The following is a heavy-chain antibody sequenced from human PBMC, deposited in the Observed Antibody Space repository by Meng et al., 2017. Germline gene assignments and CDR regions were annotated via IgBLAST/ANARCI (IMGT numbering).Heavy chain of an antibody. CDR3: AKDTHGYNYYYYGMDV. CDR2: ISWNSGSI. J-gene: IGHJ6*01. Sequence: SLKISCAASGFTFDDYAMHWVRQAPGKGLEWVSGISWNSGSIGYADSVKGRFTIFRDNAKNSLYLQMNSLRAEDTALYYCAKDTHGYNYYYYGMDVWGQGTTVTGSS. CDR1: GFTFDDYA. V-gene: IGHV3-9*01. D-gene: IGHD5-24*01.